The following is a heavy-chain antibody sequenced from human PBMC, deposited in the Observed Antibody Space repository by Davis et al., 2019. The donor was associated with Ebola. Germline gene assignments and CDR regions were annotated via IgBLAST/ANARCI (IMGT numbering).Heavy chain of an antibody. V-gene: IGHV6-1*01. CDR2: TYYRSKWYN. CDR1: GDSVSRKSGA. Sequence: SQTLSLTCAISGDSVSRKSGAWSWIRQSPSRGLEWLGRTYYRSKWYNDYAVSVKGRITINPSTSKTQFSLQLKSVTPEDTAVYYCAREGIAAVGTPFDYWGQGTLVIVSS. J-gene: IGHJ4*02. D-gene: IGHD6-13*01. CDR3: AREGIAAVGTPFDY.